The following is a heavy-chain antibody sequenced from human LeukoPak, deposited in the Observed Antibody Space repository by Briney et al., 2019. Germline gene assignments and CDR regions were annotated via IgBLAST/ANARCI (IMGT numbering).Heavy chain of an antibody. CDR1: GFTFSTFA. CDR3: AKGSFSTHFDY. V-gene: IGHV3-23*01. Sequence: AGGSLRLSCAASGFTFSTFAMNWVRQAPGKGLECVSGISGSCGSTYYADPVKGRFTISRDNSKNTLYLQMNSLRAEDTAVYYCAKGSFSTHFDYWGQGTLVTVSS. J-gene: IGHJ4*02. D-gene: IGHD2/OR15-2a*01. CDR2: ISGSCGST.